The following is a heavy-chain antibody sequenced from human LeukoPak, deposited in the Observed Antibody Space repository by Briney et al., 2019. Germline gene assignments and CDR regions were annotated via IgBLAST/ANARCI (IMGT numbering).Heavy chain of an antibody. Sequence: SETLSHTCTVSGGSISSYYWSWIRQPAGKGLEWIGRIYTSGSTNYNPSLKSRVTMSVDTSKNQFSLKLSSVTAADTAVYYCASPVCSGGSCYRDAFDIWGQGTMVTVSS. CDR1: GGSISSYY. D-gene: IGHD2-15*01. CDR3: ASPVCSGGSCYRDAFDI. CDR2: IYTSGST. V-gene: IGHV4-4*07. J-gene: IGHJ3*02.